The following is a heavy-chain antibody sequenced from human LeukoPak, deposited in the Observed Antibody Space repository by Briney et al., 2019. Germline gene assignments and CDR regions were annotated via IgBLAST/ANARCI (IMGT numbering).Heavy chain of an antibody. CDR3: ARDREPYYYGSGSLSLGMDV. CDR2: IRAYNGNT. V-gene: IGHV1-18*04. D-gene: IGHD3-10*01. Sequence: GASVKVSCKASGYTFTSYGISWVRQAPGQGLEWMGWIRAYNGNTNYAQKLQGRVTMTTDTSTSTAYMELRSLRSDDTAVYYCARDREPYYYGSGSLSLGMDVWGKGTTVTVSS. J-gene: IGHJ6*04. CDR1: GYTFTSYG.